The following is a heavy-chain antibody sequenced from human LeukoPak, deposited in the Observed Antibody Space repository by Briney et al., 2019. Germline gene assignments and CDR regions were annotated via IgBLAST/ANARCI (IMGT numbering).Heavy chain of an antibody. D-gene: IGHD2-2*01. Sequence: PSETLSLTCTVSGGSISSSSYYWVWIRQPPGKGLYWIRSIYYSGSTYYNPSLKRRATLAVETSKTQFPLKLSSVTGADTGVYYCGREFRWGYCSSTSCRGFFDYWGQGALVTVSS. CDR1: GGSISSSSYY. V-gene: IGHV4-39*06. J-gene: IGHJ4*02. CDR3: GREFRWGYCSSTSCRGFFDY. CDR2: IYYSGST.